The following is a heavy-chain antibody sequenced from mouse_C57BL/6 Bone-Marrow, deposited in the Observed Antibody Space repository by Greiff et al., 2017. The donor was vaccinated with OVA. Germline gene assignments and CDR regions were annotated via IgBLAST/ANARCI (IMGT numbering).Heavy chain of an antibody. J-gene: IGHJ4*01. D-gene: IGHD1-1*01. CDR2: GQGLEWIG. V-gene: IGHV1-87*01. Sequence: QVQLQQSGPELARPWASVKISCQAFYTFSRRVHFAIRDTNYWLQWVKQRPGQGLEWIGAIYPGNGDTSSIQKFKGKATLTADKSSSTAYMQLSSLTSEDSAVYYCAWSTTVVEDYYAMDDGGQGTSVTVAS. CDR3: SEDSAVYYCAWSTTVVEDYYAMDD. CDR1: YTFSRRVH.